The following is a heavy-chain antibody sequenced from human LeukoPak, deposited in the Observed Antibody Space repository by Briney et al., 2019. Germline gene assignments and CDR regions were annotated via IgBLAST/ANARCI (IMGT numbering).Heavy chain of an antibody. Sequence: ASVKVSCKTSGYTFTGYGISWVRQAPGQGLEWMGWISAYNGNTNYAQRLQGRVTMTTDTSKSTVYMELKSLISDDTAIYYCARRKNWSYEGFDPWGQGTLVTVSS. V-gene: IGHV1-18*04. CDR1: GYTFTGYG. J-gene: IGHJ5*02. CDR3: ARRKNWSYEGFDP. CDR2: ISAYNGNT. D-gene: IGHD1-7*01.